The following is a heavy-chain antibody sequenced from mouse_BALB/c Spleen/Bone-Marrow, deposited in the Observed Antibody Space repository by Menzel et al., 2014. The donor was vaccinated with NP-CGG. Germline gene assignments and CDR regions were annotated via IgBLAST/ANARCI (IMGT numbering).Heavy chain of an antibody. Sequence: VQVVESGAELVRPGASVKLSCKASGYTFTNYWMNWVKQRPGQGLEWIGMIDPSDSETHYNQMFKDKATLTVDKSSSTAYMRLSSLTSEDSAVYYCTRRDDGYPYWGQGTTLTVSS. CDR3: TRRDDGYPY. CDR2: IDPSDSET. V-gene: IGHV1-61*01. J-gene: IGHJ2*01. D-gene: IGHD2-3*01. CDR1: GYTFTNYW.